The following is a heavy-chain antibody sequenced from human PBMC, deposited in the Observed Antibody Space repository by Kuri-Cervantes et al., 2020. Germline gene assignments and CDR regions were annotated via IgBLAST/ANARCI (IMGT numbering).Heavy chain of an antibody. V-gene: IGHV3-48*01. CDR2: ISSSSSSI. J-gene: IGHJ4*02. CDR3: ARGREVGTAMAFDS. D-gene: IGHD5-18*01. CDR1: GFTFSSYW. Sequence: GGSLRLSCAASGFTFSSYWMSWVRQAPGKGLEWVSYISSSSSSIYYAKSVEGRFTISRHNSKNTLDLQMNNLRIEDTAVYYCARGREVGTAMAFDSWGQGTLVTVSS.